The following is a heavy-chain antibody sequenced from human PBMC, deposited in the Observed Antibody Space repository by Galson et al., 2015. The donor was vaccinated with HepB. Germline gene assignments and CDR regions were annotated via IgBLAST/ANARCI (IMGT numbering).Heavy chain of an antibody. CDR1: GFTFSSYG. V-gene: IGHV3-30*18. D-gene: IGHD3-22*01. J-gene: IGHJ3*02. Sequence: SLRLSCAASGFTFSSYGMHWVRQAPGKGLEWVAVISYDGSNKYYADSVKGRFTISRDNSKNTLYLQMNSLRAEDTAVYYCAKDPYYYDSSGYFPDAFDIWGQGTMVTVSS. CDR2: ISYDGSNK. CDR3: AKDPYYYDSSGYFPDAFDI.